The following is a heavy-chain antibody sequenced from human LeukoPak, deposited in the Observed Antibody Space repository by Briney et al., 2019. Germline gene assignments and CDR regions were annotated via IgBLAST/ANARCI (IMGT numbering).Heavy chain of an antibody. J-gene: IGHJ6*02. CDR3: AIQLSSYYDFWSPLSEGYYGMDV. Sequence: SETLSLTCAVYGGSFSGYYWSWIRQPPGKGLEWIGYIYYSGSTNYNPSLKSRVTISVDTSKNQFSLKLSSVTAADTAVYYCAIQLSSYYDFWSPLSEGYYGMDVWGQGTTVTVSS. CDR2: IYYSGST. D-gene: IGHD3-3*01. V-gene: IGHV4-59*01. CDR1: GGSFSGYY.